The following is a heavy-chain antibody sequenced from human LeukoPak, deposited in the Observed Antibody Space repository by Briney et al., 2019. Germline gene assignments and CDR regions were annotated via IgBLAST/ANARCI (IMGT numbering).Heavy chain of an antibody. V-gene: IGHV4-38-2*01. Sequence: NPSETLSLTCAVSGYSISSGYYWGWIRQPPGKGLEWIGSIHHSGSTYYNPSLKSRVTISVDTSKNQFSLKLSSVTAADTAVYYCARNTGLRYFDYWGQGTLVTVSS. D-gene: IGHD3-9*01. CDR3: ARNTGLRYFDY. CDR2: IHHSGST. CDR1: GYSISSGYY. J-gene: IGHJ4*02.